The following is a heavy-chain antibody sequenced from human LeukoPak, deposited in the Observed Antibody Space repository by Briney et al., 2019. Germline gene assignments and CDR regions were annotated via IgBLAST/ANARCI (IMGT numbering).Heavy chain of an antibody. D-gene: IGHD2-2*01. J-gene: IGHJ3*02. CDR1: GFTFSRSA. V-gene: IGHV3-48*04. CDR2: ISSSGRTI. Sequence: GGSLRLSCAASGFTFSRSAMTWVRQAPGKGLEWLSCISSSGRTIYYVDSVKGRFTISRDNAKNSLYLQMSSLRVEDTAVYYCARSIVVVPAATNHDAFDIWGQGTMVTVSS. CDR3: ARSIVVVPAATNHDAFDI.